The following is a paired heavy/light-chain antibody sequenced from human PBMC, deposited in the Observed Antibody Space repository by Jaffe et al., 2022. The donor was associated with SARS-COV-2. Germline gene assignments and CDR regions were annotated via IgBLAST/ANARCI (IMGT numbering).Light chain of an antibody. CDR3: LLYCGGSWV. CDR1: TGTVTSDYS. J-gene: IGLJ3*02. CDR2: STI. V-gene: IGLV7-43*01. Sequence: QTVVTQEPSLTVSPGGTVTLTCTSSTGTVTSDYSPNWFQQKPGQPPRALIYSTIYKHSWTPARFSASLLGDKAALTLSGVQPEDEADYYCLLYCGGSWVFGGGTKLTVL.
Heavy chain of an antibody. J-gene: IGHJ3*02. D-gene: IGHD1-26*01. V-gene: IGHV4-4*02. CDR2: IYYTGTT. CDR3: ARGGGTHSPTYDM. CDR1: GGPIRSINW. Sequence: QVQLRESGPGLVKPSGTLSLTCGVSGGPIRSINWWTWVRQPPGKGLEWIGEIYYTGTTNYNPSLQSRVTMSVDKSKNQFSLELSSVTAADTAVYYCARGGGTHSPTYDMWGQGTMITVSS.